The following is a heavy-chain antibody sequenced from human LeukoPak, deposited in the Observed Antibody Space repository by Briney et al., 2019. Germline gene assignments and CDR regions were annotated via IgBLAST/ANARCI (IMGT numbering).Heavy chain of an antibody. CDR1: GFTFSSYA. CDR2: ISYDGSNK. Sequence: PGRSLRLSCAASGFTFSSYAMHWVRQAPGKGLERVAVISYDGSNKYYADSVKGRFTISRDNSKNTLYLQMNSLRAEDTAVYYCARARWDSSGQHNAFDIWGQGTMVTVSS. D-gene: IGHD3-22*01. V-gene: IGHV3-30*04. CDR3: ARARWDSSGQHNAFDI. J-gene: IGHJ3*02.